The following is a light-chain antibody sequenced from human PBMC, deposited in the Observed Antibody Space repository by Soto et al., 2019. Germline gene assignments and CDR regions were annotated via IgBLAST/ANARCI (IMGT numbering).Light chain of an antibody. V-gene: IGKV3-11*01. CDR3: QQRSNFL. J-gene: IGKJ5*01. CDR1: QSVGTY. CDR2: DAS. Sequence: EIVLTQSPATLSLSPGERATLSCRASQSVGTYLAWYQQKYGQAPRLLIYDASNRATGIPARFSGSGSGTDFTLTISSLEPEDSAVYYCQQRSNFLFGQGTRLEIK.